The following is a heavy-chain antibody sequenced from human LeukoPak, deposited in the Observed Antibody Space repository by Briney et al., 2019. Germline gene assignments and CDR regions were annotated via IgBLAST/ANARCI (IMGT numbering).Heavy chain of an antibody. CDR3: ATPLGYCSSTSCYGGDAFDI. CDR2: IYHSGST. Sequence: SETLSLTCTVSGYSISSGYYWGWIRQPPGKGLEWIGSIYHSGSTYYNPSLKSRVTISVDTSKNQFSLKLSSVTAADTAVYDCATPLGYCSSTSCYGGDAFDIWGQGTMVTVSS. D-gene: IGHD2-2*01. V-gene: IGHV4-38-2*02. J-gene: IGHJ3*02. CDR1: GYSISSGYY.